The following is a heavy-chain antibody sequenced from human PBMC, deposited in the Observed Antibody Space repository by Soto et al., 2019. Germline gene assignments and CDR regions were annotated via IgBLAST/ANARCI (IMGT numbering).Heavy chain of an antibody. D-gene: IGHD3-10*01. CDR1: GGSFSGYY. Sequence: PSETLSLTCAVYGGSFSGYYWSWIRQPPGRGLEWIGEINHSGSTNYNPSLKSRVTISVDTSKNQFSLKLSSVTAADTAVYYCARVVRFGELYNYYYYGMDVWGQGTTVTVSS. CDR3: ARVVRFGELYNYYYYGMDV. J-gene: IGHJ6*02. CDR2: INHSGST. V-gene: IGHV4-34*01.